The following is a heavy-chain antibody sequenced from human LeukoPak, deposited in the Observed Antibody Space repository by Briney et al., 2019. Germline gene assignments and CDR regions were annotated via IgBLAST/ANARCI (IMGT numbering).Heavy chain of an antibody. J-gene: IGHJ3*02. V-gene: IGHV1-8*01. CDR2: MNPNSGNT. Sequence: GASVKVSCKASGYTFTSYDINWVRQATGQGLEWMGWMNPNSGNTGYAQKFQGRVTMTRNTSISTAYMELSSLRSEDTAVYHCARGLRITIFGVVIISAFDIWGQGTMVTVSS. D-gene: IGHD3-3*01. CDR3: ARGLRITIFGVVIISAFDI. CDR1: GYTFTSYD.